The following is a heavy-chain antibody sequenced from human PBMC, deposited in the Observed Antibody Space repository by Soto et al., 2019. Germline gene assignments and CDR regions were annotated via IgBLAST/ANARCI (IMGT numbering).Heavy chain of an antibody. Sequence: SETLSLTCTVSGVSISSSDYYWGWMGQPPGKGLEWIGSIYFNGFTYFNPSLKSRVTMSLDTSKKQFSLKLSSVTAADTAVYYCAPLFLAAAGVTSDVEPRGQ. CDR2: IYFNGFT. CDR3: APLFLAAAGVTSDVEP. CDR1: GVSISSSDYY. D-gene: IGHD6-13*01. V-gene: IGHV4-39*01. J-gene: IGHJ6*01.